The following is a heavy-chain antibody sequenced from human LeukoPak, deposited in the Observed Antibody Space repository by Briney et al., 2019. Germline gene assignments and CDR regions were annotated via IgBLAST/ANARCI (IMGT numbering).Heavy chain of an antibody. V-gene: IGHV4-38-2*01. CDR3: ARYDVWGSYRAFDY. Sequence: GSLRLSCAASGFTFSNYAMSWVRQAPGKGLEWIGTMYHSGSTYYNPSLKSRVTISVDTSKNQFSLRLSSVTAADTAVYYCARYDVWGSYRAFDYWGQGTLVTVSS. J-gene: IGHJ4*02. D-gene: IGHD3-16*02. CDR1: GFTFSNYA. CDR2: MYHSGST.